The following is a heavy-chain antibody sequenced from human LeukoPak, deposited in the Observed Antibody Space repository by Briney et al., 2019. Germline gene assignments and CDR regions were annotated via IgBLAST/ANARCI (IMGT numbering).Heavy chain of an antibody. CDR1: GFTFSSYA. CDR3: ASLYYDFWSGIYYYYYMDV. D-gene: IGHD3-3*01. CDR2: ISGSGGST. V-gene: IGHV3-23*01. J-gene: IGHJ6*03. Sequence: GGSLRLSCAASGFTFSSYAMSWVRQAPGKGLEWVSAISGSGGSTYHADSVKGRFTISRDNSKNTLYLQMNSLRAEDTAVYYCASLYYDFWSGIYYYYYMDVWGKGTTVTVSS.